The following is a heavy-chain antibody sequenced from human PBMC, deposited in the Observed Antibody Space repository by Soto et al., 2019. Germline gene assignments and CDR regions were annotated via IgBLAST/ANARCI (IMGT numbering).Heavy chain of an antibody. CDR3: ARHPPPHSGYDSLYAFDI. V-gene: IGHV5-51*01. Sequence: PGESLKISCKGSGYSFTSYWIGWVRQMPGKGLEWMGIIYPGDSDTRYSPSFQGQVTISADKSISTAYLQWSSLKASDTAMYYCARHPPPHSGYDSLYAFDIWGQGTMVTVSS. J-gene: IGHJ3*02. CDR2: IYPGDSDT. D-gene: IGHD5-12*01. CDR1: GYSFTSYW.